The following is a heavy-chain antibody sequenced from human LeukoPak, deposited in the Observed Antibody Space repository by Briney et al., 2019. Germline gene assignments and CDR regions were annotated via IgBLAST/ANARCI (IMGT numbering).Heavy chain of an antibody. J-gene: IGHJ4*02. D-gene: IGHD1/OR15-1a*01. CDR1: GLTFSSYA. CDR3: AKGGGSITGTVGRFDY. CDR2: ISGNGGST. Sequence: GGSLRLSCAVSGLTFSSYAMSWVRQAPGKGLEWVSGISGNGGSTYYADSVKGRFTISRDNSKNTLYLQMNSLRAEDTALYYCAKGGGSITGTVGRFDYWGQGTLVTVSS. V-gene: IGHV3-23*01.